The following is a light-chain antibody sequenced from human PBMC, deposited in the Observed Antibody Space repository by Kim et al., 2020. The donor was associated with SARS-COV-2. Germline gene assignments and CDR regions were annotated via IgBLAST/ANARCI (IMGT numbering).Light chain of an antibody. CDR1: SLRTYY. V-gene: IGLV3-19*01. J-gene: IGLJ3*02. Sequence: SSELTQDPAVSVALGQTVRITCQGDSLRTYYANWYQQKPGQAPVLVIYGTNNRPSGIPDRFSGSSSGNTGSLTITGAQAEDEADYYCNSRDSSGDYGVFVGVTQLTAL. CDR3: NSRDSSGDYGV. CDR2: GTN.